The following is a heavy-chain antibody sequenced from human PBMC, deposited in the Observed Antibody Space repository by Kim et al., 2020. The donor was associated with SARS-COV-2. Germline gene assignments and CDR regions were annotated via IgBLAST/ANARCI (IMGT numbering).Heavy chain of an antibody. D-gene: IGHD3-22*01. Sequence: RFTISRENSKNTLYLQMNSLRAEDTAVYYCAKGGRYYYDSSGYYEFFDYWGQGTLVTVSS. CDR3: AKGGRYYYDSSGYYEFFDY. J-gene: IGHJ4*02. V-gene: IGHV3-33*06.